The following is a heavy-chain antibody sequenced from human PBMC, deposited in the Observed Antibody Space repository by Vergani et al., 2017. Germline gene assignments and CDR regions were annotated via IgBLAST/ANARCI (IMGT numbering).Heavy chain of an antibody. V-gene: IGHV3-73*01. CDR3: TSGRAGDYAVSPFDY. D-gene: IGHD4-17*01. Sequence: EVQLVESGGGLVQPGGSLKLSCAASGFTFSGSAMHWVRQASGKGLEWVGRIRSRANSYATAYAASVKGRFTISRDDSKNTAYLQMNSLKTADTAVYYCTSGRAGDYAVSPFDYWGQGTLVTVSS. J-gene: IGHJ4*02. CDR2: IRSRANSYAT. CDR1: GFTFSGSA.